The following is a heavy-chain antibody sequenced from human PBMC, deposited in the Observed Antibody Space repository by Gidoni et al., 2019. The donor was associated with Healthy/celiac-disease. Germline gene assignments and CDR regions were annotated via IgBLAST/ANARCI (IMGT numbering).Heavy chain of an antibody. V-gene: IGHV3-74*01. CDR2: INSDWSST. CDR1: GFTFRSYW. D-gene: IGHD3-22*01. Sequence: EVQLVESGGGLVQPGGSLRRSCADSGFTFRSYWLHWVRQAPGNGLVWVSLINSDWSSTSYADSVKCRFTISRDNAKNTLYLQMNSLRAEDTAVYYCARDSEDDSSGYYFFDYYYGMDVWGQGTTVTVSS. CDR3: ARDSEDDSSGYYFFDYYYGMDV. J-gene: IGHJ6*02.